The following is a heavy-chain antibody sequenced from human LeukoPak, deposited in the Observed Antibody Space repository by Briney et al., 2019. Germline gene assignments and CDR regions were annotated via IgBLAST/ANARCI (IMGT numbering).Heavy chain of an antibody. CDR2: INHSGST. CDR3: ASGRYYGSGSQYNWFDP. D-gene: IGHD3-10*01. V-gene: IGHV4-34*01. Sequence: SETLSLTCAVYGGSFSGYYWSWIRQPPGKGLEWIGEINHSGSTNYNPSLKSRVTISVDTSKNQFSLKLSSVTAADTAVYYCASGRYYGSGSQYNWFDPWGQGTLVTVSS. J-gene: IGHJ5*02. CDR1: GGSFSGYY.